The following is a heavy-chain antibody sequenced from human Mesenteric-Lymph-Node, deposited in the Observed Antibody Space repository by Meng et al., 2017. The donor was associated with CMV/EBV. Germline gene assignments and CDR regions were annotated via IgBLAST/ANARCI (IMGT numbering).Heavy chain of an antibody. J-gene: IGHJ4*02. Sequence: SGVTFSSYWMHWVRQAPGKGLVWVSRISSDGSSTTYADSVKGRFAISRDNAKNTLYLQMNSLRAEDTAVYYCTRDISGGSGWSLGYWGQGTLVTVSS. CDR2: ISSDGSST. CDR3: TRDISGGSGWSLGY. D-gene: IGHD6-19*01. CDR1: GVTFSSYW. V-gene: IGHV3-74*01.